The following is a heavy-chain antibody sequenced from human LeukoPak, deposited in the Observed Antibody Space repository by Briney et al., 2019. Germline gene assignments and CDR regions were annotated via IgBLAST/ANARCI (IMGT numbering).Heavy chain of an antibody. V-gene: IGHV4-39*01. J-gene: IGHJ3*02. Sequence: PSETRSLTCSVSGGSISSSSHYWGWIRQPPGKGLEWIGSVYYSVDTYYNPSLKSRVTISVDTSKNQFSLKVTPVTAADTAVYYCARSTTIPYHAFDIWGQGTMVTVSS. CDR1: GGSISSSSHY. D-gene: IGHD3-3*01. CDR2: VYYSVDT. CDR3: ARSTTIPYHAFDI.